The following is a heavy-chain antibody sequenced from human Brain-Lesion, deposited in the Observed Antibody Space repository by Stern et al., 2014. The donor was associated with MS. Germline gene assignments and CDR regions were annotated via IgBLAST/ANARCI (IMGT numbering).Heavy chain of an antibody. CDR2: INPKTGGT. CDR1: GYIFTGYY. Sequence: VQLVQSGDEVKKPGASVKVSCKTSGYIFTGYYIHWVRQAPGQGLEWMAWINPKTGGTKYAQKFQGRVTMSRDTSISTAYVELSSLTSDDTAVYYCARDQRGITIFGVVTDYYYLGMDVWGQGTTVTVSS. J-gene: IGHJ6*02. V-gene: IGHV1-2*02. CDR3: ARDQRGITIFGVVTDYYYLGMDV. D-gene: IGHD3-3*01.